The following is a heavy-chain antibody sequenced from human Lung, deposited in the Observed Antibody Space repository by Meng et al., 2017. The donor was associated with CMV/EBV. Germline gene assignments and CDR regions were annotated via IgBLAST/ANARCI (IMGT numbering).Heavy chain of an antibody. CDR1: GGSFSHNY. CDR3: AREAAGDYDSSGPFDY. V-gene: IGHV4-34*01. CDR2: VNHRGSS. D-gene: IGHD3-22*01. Sequence: GSLRLXXAVSGGSFSHNYWSWIHQPPGKGLEWIGEVNHRGSSNYNPSLMSRVTISVDTSKKQCSLKMGSVAAADTAVYYCAREAAGDYDSSGPFDYWGQETLVXVSS. J-gene: IGHJ4*02.